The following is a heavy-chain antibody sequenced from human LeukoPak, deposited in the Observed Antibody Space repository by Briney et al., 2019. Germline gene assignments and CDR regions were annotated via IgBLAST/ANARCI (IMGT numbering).Heavy chain of an antibody. D-gene: IGHD3-22*01. V-gene: IGHV3-23*01. J-gene: IGHJ4*02. Sequence: GGSLRLSCAASGFTFSTYAMSWVRQAPGKGLEWVSAISGNGGSTYYAESVKGRFTISRDNSKNTLYLQMNSLRGEDTAVYYCAALPSGYYPWYFDYWGQGTLVTVSS. CDR1: GFTFSTYA. CDR3: AALPSGYYPWYFDY. CDR2: ISGNGGST.